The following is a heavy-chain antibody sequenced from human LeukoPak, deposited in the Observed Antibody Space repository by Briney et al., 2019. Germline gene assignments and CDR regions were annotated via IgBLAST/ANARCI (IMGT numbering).Heavy chain of an antibody. CDR3: ARLGYCSGGSCSTN. J-gene: IGHJ4*02. V-gene: IGHV1-2*02. D-gene: IGHD2-15*01. CDR1: GYTFTGYY. Sequence: EASVKVSCKASGYTFTGYYMHWVRQAPGQGLAWMGWINPNSGGTNYAQKFQGRVTMTRDTSISTAYMELSRLRSDDTAVYYCARLGYCSGGSCSTNWGQGTLVTVSS. CDR2: INPNSGGT.